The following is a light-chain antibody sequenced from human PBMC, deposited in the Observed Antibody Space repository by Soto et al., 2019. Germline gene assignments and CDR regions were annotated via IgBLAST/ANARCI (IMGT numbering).Light chain of an antibody. CDR1: QSVSSNY. Sequence: EIVLTQSPGTLSLSPGERATLSCRASQSVSSNYLAWYQQKPGQAPRLLIYGATNRATGIPDRFSGSVSGADFTLTISRLEPEDVAVYYGQQYGRSPIFTVGPGTKVDI. CDR3: QQYGRSPIFT. J-gene: IGKJ3*01. CDR2: GAT. V-gene: IGKV3-20*01.